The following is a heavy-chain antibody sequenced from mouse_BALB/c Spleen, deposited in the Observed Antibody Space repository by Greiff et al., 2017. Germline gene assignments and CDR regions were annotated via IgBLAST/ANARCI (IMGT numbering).Heavy chain of an antibody. D-gene: IGHD2-3*01. V-gene: IGHV3-2*02. CDR3: ARKAGYYSHWYFDV. CDR2: ISYSGST. J-gene: IGHJ1*01. Sequence: VQLQQSGPGLVKPSQSLSLTCTVTGYSITSDYAWNWIRQFPGNKLEWMGYISYSGSTSYNPSLKSRISITRDTSKNQFFLQLNSVTTEDTATYYGARKAGYYSHWYFDVWGAGTTVTVSS. CDR1: GYSITSDYA.